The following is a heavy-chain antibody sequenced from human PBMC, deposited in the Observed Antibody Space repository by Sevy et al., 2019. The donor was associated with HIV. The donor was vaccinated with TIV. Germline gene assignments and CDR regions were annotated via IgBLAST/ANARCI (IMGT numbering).Heavy chain of an antibody. Sequence: ASVKVSCKASGYTFTGYYMHWVRQAPGQGLEWMGWINPNSGGTNYAQKFQGRVTMTRDTSISTAYMELSRLRSDDTAVYYCASEKTYYYDSSGYSSLAFDIWGQGTMVTVSS. D-gene: IGHD3-22*01. CDR2: INPNSGGT. CDR3: ASEKTYYYDSSGYSSLAFDI. V-gene: IGHV1-2*02. J-gene: IGHJ3*02. CDR1: GYTFTGYY.